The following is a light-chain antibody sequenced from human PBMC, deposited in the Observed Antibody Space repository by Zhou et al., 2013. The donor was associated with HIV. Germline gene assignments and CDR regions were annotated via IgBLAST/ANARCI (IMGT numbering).Light chain of an antibody. V-gene: IGKV3-11*01. CDR2: DAS. Sequence: EVVMTQSPATLSVSPGDRATLSCRASQSVSSYLAWYQQKPGQAPILLIYDASNRATGIPARFSGSGSGTDFTLTISSLEPEDFAVYYCQQRSNWPRTFGQGTKVEIK. CDR1: QSVSSY. CDR3: QQRSNWPRT. J-gene: IGKJ1*01.